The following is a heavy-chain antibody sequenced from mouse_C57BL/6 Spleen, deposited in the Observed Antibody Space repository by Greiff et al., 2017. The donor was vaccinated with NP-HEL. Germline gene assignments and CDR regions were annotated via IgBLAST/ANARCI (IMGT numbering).Heavy chain of an antibody. V-gene: IGHV5-9-1*02. D-gene: IGHD2-4*01. CDR1: GFTFSSYA. J-gene: IGHJ1*03. Sequence: EVKLVESGEGLVKPGGSLKLSCAASGFTFSSYAMSWVRQTPEKRLEWVAYISSGGDYIYYADTVKGRFTISRDNARNTLYLQMSSLKSEDTAMYYCTRGVPYDYEGYFDVWGTGTTVTVSS. CDR3: TRGVPYDYEGYFDV. CDR2: ISSGGDYI.